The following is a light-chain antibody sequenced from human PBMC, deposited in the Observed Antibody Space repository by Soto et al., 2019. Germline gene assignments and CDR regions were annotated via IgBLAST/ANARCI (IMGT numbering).Light chain of an antibody. Sequence: ENVLTQSPGTLSLSPGERATLSCRASQSVDSNFLAWYQQKPGQAPRLLLYGASTRAAGVPDRFSGSGSGTDFTLTITRLEPEDFAVYYCQQYGRSPLMYTFGQGTKLGVK. J-gene: IGKJ2*01. CDR1: QSVDSNF. CDR2: GAS. V-gene: IGKV3-20*01. CDR3: QQYGRSPLMYT.